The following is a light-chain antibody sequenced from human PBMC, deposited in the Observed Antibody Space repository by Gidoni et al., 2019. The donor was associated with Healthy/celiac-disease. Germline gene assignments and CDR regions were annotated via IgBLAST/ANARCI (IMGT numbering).Light chain of an antibody. CDR1: QSISSY. V-gene: IGKV1-39*01. J-gene: IGKJ1*01. CDR3: QPSYSTSLT. Sequence: DIQMTQSPSSLSASVGDRVTITCRASQSISSYLNWYQQKTGKAPKLLIYAASSLPSGVPSSFRGSGSGTDFTLTIISLQPEDFASYYFQPSYSTSLTFGQGPKVEIK. CDR2: AAS.